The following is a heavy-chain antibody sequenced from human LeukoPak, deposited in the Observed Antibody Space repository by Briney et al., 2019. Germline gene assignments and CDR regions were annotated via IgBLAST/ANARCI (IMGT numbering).Heavy chain of an antibody. CDR3: ARARRDGYNLFGY. CDR2: MNPNSGNT. Sequence: GASVKVSCKASGYTFTSYDINWVRQAPGQGLEWMGWMNPNSGNTGYAQKFQGRVTITRNTSISTAYMELSSLRSEDTAVYYCARARRDGYNLFGYWGQGTLVTVSS. J-gene: IGHJ4*02. CDR1: GYTFTSYD. D-gene: IGHD5-24*01. V-gene: IGHV1-8*03.